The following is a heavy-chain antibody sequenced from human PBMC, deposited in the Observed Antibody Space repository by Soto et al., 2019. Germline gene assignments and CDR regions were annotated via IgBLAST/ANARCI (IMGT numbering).Heavy chain of an antibody. D-gene: IGHD2-15*01. CDR1: XXIFXXXG. CDR2: ISFDGKNR. J-gene: IGHJ4*02. V-gene: IGHV3-30*18. CDR3: AKRGGVVGGSEHPFFEY. Sequence: ESVGGVVQPGKSLRLXCAXXXXIFXXXGXXXXXXXPGXXLEWVALISFDGKNRNYADSVKGRFTIYRDNPKNTLYLEMNSLRPEDTAFYYCAKRGGVVGGSEHPFFEYWGQGTLVTVSS.